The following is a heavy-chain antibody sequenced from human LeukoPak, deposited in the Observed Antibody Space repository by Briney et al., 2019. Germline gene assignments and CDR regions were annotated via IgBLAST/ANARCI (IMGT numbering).Heavy chain of an antibody. CDR2: IIPIFGTA. CDR1: GGTFSSYA. V-gene: IGHV1-69*01. J-gene: IGHJ6*02. Sequence: ASVKVSCKASGGTFSSYAISWVRQAPGQGLEWMGGIIPIFGTANYAQKFQGRVTITADESTSTAYMELSSLRSEDTAVYHCARTYYYDSSGYYPDYYYGMDVWGQGTTVTVSS. D-gene: IGHD3-22*01. CDR3: ARTYYYDSSGYYPDYYYGMDV.